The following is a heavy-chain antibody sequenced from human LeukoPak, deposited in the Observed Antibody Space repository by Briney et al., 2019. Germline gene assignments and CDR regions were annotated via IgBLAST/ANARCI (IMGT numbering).Heavy chain of an antibody. CDR2: IYYSGST. J-gene: IGHJ4*02. D-gene: IGHD3-22*01. CDR3: ASGMTYYYDSSGYYPTGYFDY. V-gene: IGHV4-59*08. CDR1: GDSISTYY. Sequence: SETLSLTCTVSGDSISTYYWSWIRQPPGKGLERIGYIYYSGSTNYNPSLKSRVTISVDTSKDQFSLKLSSVTAADTAVYYCASGMTYYYDSSGYYPTGYFDYWGQGTLVTVSS.